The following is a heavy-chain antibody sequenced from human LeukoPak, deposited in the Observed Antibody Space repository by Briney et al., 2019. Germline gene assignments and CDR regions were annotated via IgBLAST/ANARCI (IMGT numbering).Heavy chain of an antibody. CDR3: ARVGLYSSSSAYYFDY. Sequence: ASVKVSCKASGYTFTGYYIHWVRQAPGQGLEWLGWINPNSGGTNYAQKFQGRVTMTRDTSISTAYIELSRLRSDDTAVYYCARVGLYSSSSAYYFDYWGQGTLVTVSS. D-gene: IGHD6-6*01. CDR1: GYTFTGYY. J-gene: IGHJ4*02. CDR2: INPNSGGT. V-gene: IGHV1-2*02.